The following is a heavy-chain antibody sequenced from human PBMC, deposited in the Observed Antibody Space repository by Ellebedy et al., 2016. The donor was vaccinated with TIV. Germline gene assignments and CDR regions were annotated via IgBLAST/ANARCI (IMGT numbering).Heavy chain of an antibody. CDR1: GFTVSSSY. V-gene: IGHV3-53*01. CDR2: VYSGGNT. Sequence: GESLKISCAASGFTVSSSYMTWVRQAPGKGLEWFSVVYSGGNTYYADSAKGRFTISRDNSKNTLSLEMNSLRVDDTAVYFCARGPVRYTQKGGFLDYWGQGTLVTVSS. J-gene: IGHJ4*02. CDR3: ARGPVRYTQKGGFLDY. D-gene: IGHD3-16*01.